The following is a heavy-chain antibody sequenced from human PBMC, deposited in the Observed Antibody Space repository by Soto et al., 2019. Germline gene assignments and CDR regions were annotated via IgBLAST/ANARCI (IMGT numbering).Heavy chain of an antibody. D-gene: IGHD6-13*01. Sequence: HPGGSLRLSCAASGFTFSIYSMNWVRQAPGKGLEWVSYIMPGSSHIFYADSVKGRFTISRDNSMNTLYLQMNTLRAEDTAIYYCAKVSSSWYAGFFDLWGQGTLVTVSS. CDR1: GFTFSIYS. V-gene: IGHV3-48*01. J-gene: IGHJ4*02. CDR3: AKVSSSWYAGFFDL. CDR2: IMPGSSHI.